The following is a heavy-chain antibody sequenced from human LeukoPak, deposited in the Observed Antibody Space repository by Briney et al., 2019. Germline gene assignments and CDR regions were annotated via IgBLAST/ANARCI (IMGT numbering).Heavy chain of an antibody. V-gene: IGHV3-15*01. CDR2: IKTKTDGGTI. Sequence: GGSLRLSCAASGFTFSNAWMSWVRQAPGKGLEWVGRIKTKTDGGTIDYAAPVKGRFTISRDDSENTLHLQMNSLKTEDTAVYYCTTSYYDSSGYRNWGQGTLVTVSS. CDR3: TTSYYDSSGYRN. CDR1: GFTFSNAW. D-gene: IGHD3-22*01. J-gene: IGHJ4*02.